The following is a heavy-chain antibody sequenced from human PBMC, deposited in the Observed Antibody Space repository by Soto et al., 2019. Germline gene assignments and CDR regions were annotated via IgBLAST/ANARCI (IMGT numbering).Heavy chain of an antibody. V-gene: IGHV4-61*08. CDR1: GCSISIGGYY. J-gene: IGHJ4*02. CDR3: AMTLPNRQLFDS. CDR2: IYYSGST. D-gene: IGHD1-1*01. Sequence: PSETLSLTCTVSGCSISIGGYYWSWILQHPGKGLEWIGCIYYSGSTYYSPSLESRLTISIDTSKNQFSLRLASVTAADTAVCYCAMTLPNRQLFDSWSQGTLVTVSS.